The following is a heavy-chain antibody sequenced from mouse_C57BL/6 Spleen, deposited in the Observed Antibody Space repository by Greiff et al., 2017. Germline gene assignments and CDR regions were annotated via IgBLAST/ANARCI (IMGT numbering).Heavy chain of an antibody. CDR2: IYPSDSET. V-gene: IGHV1-61*01. CDR3: ARIRWDWYYFDY. Sequence: VQLQQPGAELVRPGSSVKLSCKASGYTFTSYWMDWVKQRPGQGLEWIGNIYPSDSETHYNQKFKDKATLTVDKSSSTAYMQLSSLTSEDSAVXYCARIRWDWYYFDYWGQGTTLTVSS. CDR1: GYTFTSYW. J-gene: IGHJ2*01. D-gene: IGHD4-1*01.